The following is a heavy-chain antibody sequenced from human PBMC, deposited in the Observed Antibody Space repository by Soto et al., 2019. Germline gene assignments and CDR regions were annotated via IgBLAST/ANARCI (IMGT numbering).Heavy chain of an antibody. J-gene: IGHJ4*02. V-gene: IGHV4-59*01. CDR1: GGSISGSY. CDR3: ARQTVAGNDY. CDR2: IYYSGST. Sequence: SETLSLTCSVSGGSISGSYWSWIRQPPGKGLEWIGYIYYSGSTNYNPSLKSRVTISVDTSKNQFSLKLSSVTAADTAVYYCARQTVAGNDYWGQGTLVTVSS. D-gene: IGHD6-19*01.